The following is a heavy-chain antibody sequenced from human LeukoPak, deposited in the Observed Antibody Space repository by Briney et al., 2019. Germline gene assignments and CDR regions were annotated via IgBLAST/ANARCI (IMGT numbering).Heavy chain of an antibody. V-gene: IGHV3-64*01. CDR1: GFTFSSYA. Sequence: GGSLRLSCAASGFTFSSYAMHWVRQAPGKGLEYVSAISSNGGSTYYANSVKGRFTISRDNSKNTLYLQMGSLRAEDMAVYYCARVANLRFLEWSGVGPFDYWGQGTLVTVSS. CDR2: ISSNGGST. J-gene: IGHJ4*02. D-gene: IGHD3-3*01. CDR3: ARVANLRFLEWSGVGPFDY.